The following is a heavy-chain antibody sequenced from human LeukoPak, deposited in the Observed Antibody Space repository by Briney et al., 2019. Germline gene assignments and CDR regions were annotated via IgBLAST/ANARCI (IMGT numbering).Heavy chain of an antibody. V-gene: IGHV4-30-2*01. J-gene: IGHJ3*02. Sequence: PSETLSLTCTVSGGSISSGGYYWSWIRQPPGKGLEWIGYIYHSGSTYYNPSLKSRVTISVDTSKNQFSLKLSSVTAADTAVYYCVRATYDFWSGPRVNAFDIWGQGTMVTVSS. CDR1: GGSISSGGYY. D-gene: IGHD3-3*01. CDR2: IYHSGST. CDR3: VRATYDFWSGPRVNAFDI.